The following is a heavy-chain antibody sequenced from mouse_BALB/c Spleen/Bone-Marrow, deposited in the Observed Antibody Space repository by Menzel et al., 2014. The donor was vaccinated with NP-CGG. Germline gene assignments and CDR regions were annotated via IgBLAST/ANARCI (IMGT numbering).Heavy chain of an antibody. V-gene: IGHV1-54*01. J-gene: IGHJ2*01. D-gene: IGHD1-1*01. Sequence: QVQLQQSGAELVRSGTSVKVSCKASGYAFTNYLIEWVKQRPGQGFEWIGVINPGSGGINYNEKFKGMATLTADKSSSTAYKQLSSLTSDDSPVYFCARGITTGYFDYWGQGTTLTVSS. CDR3: ARGITTGYFDY. CDR1: GYAFTNYL. CDR2: INPGSGGI.